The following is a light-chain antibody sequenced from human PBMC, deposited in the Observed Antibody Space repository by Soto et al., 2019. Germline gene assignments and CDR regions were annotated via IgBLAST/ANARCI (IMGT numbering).Light chain of an antibody. CDR1: QSVNSN. J-gene: IGKJ1*01. Sequence: EIVMTQSPATLSVSPGERATLSCRASQSVNSNLAWYQQKPGQAPRLLIYGASTRATGIPARFSGSGSGTEFTLTISSLQSEDFAVYYCQQYGSRSWTFGQGTKVEIK. V-gene: IGKV3-15*01. CDR2: GAS. CDR3: QQYGSRSWT.